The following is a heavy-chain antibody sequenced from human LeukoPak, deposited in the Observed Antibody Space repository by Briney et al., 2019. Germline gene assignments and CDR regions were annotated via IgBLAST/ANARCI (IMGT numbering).Heavy chain of an antibody. CDR2: MYTGGTT. D-gene: IGHD3-16*01. CDR3: AKDEATSGGGLAS. Sequence: GGSLRLSCAVSGFTVSDTHMSWVRQAPGEGLEWVSAMYTGGTTYYADSVTGRFTVSRDTSRNTLFLHMNSLRAEDTAVYYCAKDEATSGGGLASWGQGTLVIVSS. J-gene: IGHJ5*01. CDR1: GFTVSDTH. V-gene: IGHV3-53*01.